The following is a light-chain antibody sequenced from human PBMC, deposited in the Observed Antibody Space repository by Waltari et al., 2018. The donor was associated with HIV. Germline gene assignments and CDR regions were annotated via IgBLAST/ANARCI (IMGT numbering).Light chain of an antibody. CDR1: RSNIGTKT. J-gene: IGLJ2*01. Sequence: QSVLTPPPSASGPPGQRVTISCAGSRSNIGTKTANWYQQLTGTAPQLPIYSNEQRPSGVPDRFSGSKSGTSAALAISGLQAEDEAGYYCAAWDVSLNGLVFGGGTKVTVL. V-gene: IGLV1-44*01. CDR2: SNE. CDR3: AAWDVSLNGLV.